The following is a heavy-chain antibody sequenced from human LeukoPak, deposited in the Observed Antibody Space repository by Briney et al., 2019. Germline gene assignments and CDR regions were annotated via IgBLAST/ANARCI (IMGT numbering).Heavy chain of an antibody. CDR1: GFTFSNYA. D-gene: IGHD3-9*01. CDR3: AKWGDYDVLTGYYDSDY. Sequence: GSLRLSCAASGFTFSNYAMSWVRQAPGKGLEWVSAVSGRDTSTYYTDSVKGRFTISRDNSKNTLYLQMNSLSAEDTAIYYCAKWGDYDVLTGYYDSDYWGQGTLVTVSS. V-gene: IGHV3-23*01. J-gene: IGHJ4*02. CDR2: VSGRDTST.